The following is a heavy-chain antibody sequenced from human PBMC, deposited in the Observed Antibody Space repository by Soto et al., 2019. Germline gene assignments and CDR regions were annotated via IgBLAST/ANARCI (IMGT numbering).Heavy chain of an antibody. CDR3: VNDLHTPEWC. J-gene: IGHJ4*02. CDR2: IGLHWHGL. D-gene: IGHD2-15*01. CDR1: GFTFSTHT. Sequence: RRSLILSCSASGFTFSTHTMYSVCPAPGKGLDYVSAIGLHWHGLCYADSVKSRFTHSPDHSSNPLFLPISTLRTDDTAHYYCVNDLHTPEWCWGQGTVVTVSS. V-gene: IGHV3-64D*09.